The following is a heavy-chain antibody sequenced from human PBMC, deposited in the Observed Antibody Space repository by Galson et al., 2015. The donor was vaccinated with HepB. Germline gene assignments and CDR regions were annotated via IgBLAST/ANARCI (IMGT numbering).Heavy chain of an antibody. CDR1: GFSVSTNY. CDR2: IYTGENT. J-gene: IGHJ4*02. V-gene: IGHV3-53*01. D-gene: IGHD6-19*01. Sequence: SLRLSCAASGFSVSTNYMSWVSQAPGKGLLWVSVIYTGENTYYADSVRGRFTISRDDSKNTLYLQMNNLRAEDTAVYYCTRTGWYTIDYWGQGTLVTVSS. CDR3: TRTGWYTIDY.